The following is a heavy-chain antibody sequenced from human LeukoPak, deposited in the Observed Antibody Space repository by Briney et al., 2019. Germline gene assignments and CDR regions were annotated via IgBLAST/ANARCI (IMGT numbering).Heavy chain of an antibody. CDR3: ARIQWLAFDY. Sequence: PSETLSLTCTVSGGSISSSSYYWGWIRQPPGKGLEWIGSIYYSGSTYYNPSLESRVTISVDTSKNQFSLKLSSVTAADTAVYYCARIQWLAFDYWGQGTLVTVSS. J-gene: IGHJ4*02. V-gene: IGHV4-39*07. CDR2: IYYSGST. CDR1: GGSISSSSYY. D-gene: IGHD6-19*01.